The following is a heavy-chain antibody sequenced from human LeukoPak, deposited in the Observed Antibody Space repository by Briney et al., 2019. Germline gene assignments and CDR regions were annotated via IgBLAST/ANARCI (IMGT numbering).Heavy chain of an antibody. CDR1: GFTFSSSA. J-gene: IGHJ4*02. V-gene: IGHV3-23*01. D-gene: IGHD4-17*01. CDR3: AKDQTTRADFDY. Sequence: GGSLRLSCAASGFTFSSSAMSWVRQVPGKGLEWVSGISASGGSTSYADSVRGRFTISRDNSKNTLYLQMNSLRAEDTAVYYCAKDQTTRADFDYWGQGTLVTVSS. CDR2: ISASGGST.